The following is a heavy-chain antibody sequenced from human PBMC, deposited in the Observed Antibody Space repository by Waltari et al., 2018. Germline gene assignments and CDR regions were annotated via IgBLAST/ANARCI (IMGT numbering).Heavy chain of an antibody. CDR2: ISANSGTT. CDR1: GYSISSGYF. V-gene: IGHV4-38-2*02. J-gene: IGHJ4*02. CDR3: VRDTVTTRDY. D-gene: IGHD4-4*01. Sequence: QVQLQESGTGLVKPSETLSLTCAVSGYSISSGYFWGWIRQPPGKGLEYIGYISANSGTTNSIPSLKSRVSISKDTSRNQFSLRLNSVTAADTAVYYCVRDTVTTRDYWGQGVLVTVSS.